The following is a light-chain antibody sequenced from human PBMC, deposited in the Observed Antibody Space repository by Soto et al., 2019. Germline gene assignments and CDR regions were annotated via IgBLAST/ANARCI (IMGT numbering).Light chain of an antibody. J-gene: IGLJ2*01. V-gene: IGLV1-47*01. CDR1: SSNLGSNY. CDR3: AAWDDSLSGHVV. CDR2: RNN. Sequence: QSVLTQPTSASGTPGQRVTISCSGSSSNLGSNYVYWYQQLPGTAPKLLIYRNNQRPSGVPDRFSGSKSGTSASLAISGLRSDDEADYYCAAWDDSLSGHVVFGGGTKLTVL.